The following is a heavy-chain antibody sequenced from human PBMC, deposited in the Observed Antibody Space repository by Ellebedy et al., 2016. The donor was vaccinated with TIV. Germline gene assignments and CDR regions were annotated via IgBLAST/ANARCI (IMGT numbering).Heavy chain of an antibody. CDR3: ARDDVGMDV. CDR1: GGSISSSSYY. V-gene: IGHV4-39*07. CDR2: IYYSGST. Sequence: SETLSLTXTASGGSISSSSYYWGWIRQPPGKGLEWIGSIYYSGSTYYNPSLKSRVTISEDTSKNQFSLKLSSVTAADTAVYYCARDDVGMDVWGQGTTVTVSS. J-gene: IGHJ6*02.